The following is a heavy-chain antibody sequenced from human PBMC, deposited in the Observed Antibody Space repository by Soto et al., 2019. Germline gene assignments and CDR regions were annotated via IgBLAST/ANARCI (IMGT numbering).Heavy chain of an antibody. CDR2: ISYDGSNK. CDR1: GFTFSSYA. J-gene: IGHJ4*02. V-gene: IGHV3-30-3*01. D-gene: IGHD3-22*01. CDR3: ARGRPSYYYDSSGYGNLDY. Sequence: GGFLRLSCAASGFTFSSYAMHWVRQAPGKGLEWVAVISYDGSNKYYADSVKGRFTISRDNSKNTLYLQMNSLRAEDTAVYYCARGRPSYYYDSSGYGNLDYWGQGTLVTVSS.